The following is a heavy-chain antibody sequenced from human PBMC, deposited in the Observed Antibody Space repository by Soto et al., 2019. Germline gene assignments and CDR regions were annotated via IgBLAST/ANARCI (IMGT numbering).Heavy chain of an antibody. V-gene: IGHV4-34*01. CDR3: ARGSSRYYGSGSYVV. J-gene: IGHJ4*02. D-gene: IGHD3-10*01. CDR1: GGSFSGYY. Sequence: QVQLQQWGAGLLKPSETLSLTCAVYGGSFSGYYWSWIRQPPGKGLEWIGEINHSGSTNYNPSLKSRVTISVDTSKNQFSLKLSSVTAADTAVYYCARGSSRYYGSGSYVVWGQGTLVTVSS. CDR2: INHSGST.